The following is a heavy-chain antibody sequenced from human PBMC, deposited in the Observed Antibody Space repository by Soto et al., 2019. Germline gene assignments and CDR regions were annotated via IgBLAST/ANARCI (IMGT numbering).Heavy chain of an antibody. CDR2: INAGNGNT. V-gene: IGHV1-3*01. D-gene: IGHD3-22*01. CDR3: ARPKDYDDCLDY. J-gene: IGHJ4*02. Sequence: QVQLVQSGAEVKKPGASVKVSCKASGYTFTRYNMHWVRQAPGQRLEWMGWINAGNGNTKYSQKFQGRVTITRDTSANTAYMELSSLISEDTAVYYCARPKDYDDCLDYWGQGTLVTASS. CDR1: GYTFTRYN.